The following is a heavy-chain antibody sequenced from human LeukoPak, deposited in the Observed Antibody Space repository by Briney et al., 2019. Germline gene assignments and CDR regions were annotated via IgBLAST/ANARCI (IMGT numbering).Heavy chain of an antibody. CDR1: GGSISSYY. Sequence: SETLSLTCTVSGGSISSYYWSWLRQPPGKGLEWIGYIYYSGSTNYNPSLKSRVTISVDTSKNQFSLKLSSVTAADTAVYYCARQTHSGSYPYYYYYGMDVWGQGTTVTVSS. V-gene: IGHV4-59*08. D-gene: IGHD1-26*01. CDR2: IYYSGST. J-gene: IGHJ6*02. CDR3: ARQTHSGSYPYYYYYGMDV.